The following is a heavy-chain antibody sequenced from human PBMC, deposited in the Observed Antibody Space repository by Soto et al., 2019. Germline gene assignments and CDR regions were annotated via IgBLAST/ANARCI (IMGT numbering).Heavy chain of an antibody. J-gene: IGHJ5*02. CDR3: ANYDILTGFDP. Sequence: VKVSCKASGGTFSSYAISWVRQAPGQGLEWMGGIIPIFGTANYAQKFQGRVTMTEDTSTDTAYMELSSLRSEDTAVYYCANYDILTGFDPWGQGTLVTVPQ. D-gene: IGHD3-9*01. CDR1: GGTFSSYA. CDR2: IIPIFGTA. V-gene: IGHV1-69*06.